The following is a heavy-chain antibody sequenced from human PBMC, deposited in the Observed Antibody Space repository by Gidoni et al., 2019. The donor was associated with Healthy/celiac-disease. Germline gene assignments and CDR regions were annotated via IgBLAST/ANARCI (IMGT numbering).Heavy chain of an antibody. CDR3: VNGYCSSTSCYNGPLYFQH. CDR2: ISSNGGST. Sequence: EVQLVESGGGLVQPGGSLRLSCSASGFTFSSYALHWVRQAPGKGLEYVSAISSNGGSTYYADSVKGRFTISRDNSKNTLYLQMSSLRAEDTAVYYCVNGYCSSTSCYNGPLYFQHWGQGTLVTVSS. V-gene: IGHV3-64D*06. CDR1: GFTFSSYA. J-gene: IGHJ1*01. D-gene: IGHD2-2*02.